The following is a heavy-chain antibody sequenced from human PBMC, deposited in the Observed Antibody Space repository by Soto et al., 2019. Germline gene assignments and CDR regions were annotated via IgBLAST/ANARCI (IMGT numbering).Heavy chain of an antibody. CDR1: GFTFSNYG. CDR3: VRSWAY. D-gene: IGHD6-13*01. CDR2: VSPAGST. V-gene: IGHV3-23*01. Sequence: EVPLLESGGGLVQPGGSLRLSCAASGFTFSNYGMNWIRLAPGEGLEWVSTVSPAGSTFYADSVRGRFTISRDNSKSTVDLQMNGLRVDDTAIYYCVRSWAYWGRGTVVTVSS. J-gene: IGHJ4*02.